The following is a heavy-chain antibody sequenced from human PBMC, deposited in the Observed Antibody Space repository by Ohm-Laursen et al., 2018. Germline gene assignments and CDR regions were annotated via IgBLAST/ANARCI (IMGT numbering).Heavy chain of an antibody. V-gene: IGHV4-38-2*01. CDR1: GYSISSGYH. CDR3: ARIDWTLDY. Sequence: SETLSLTCSVSGYSISSGYHWDWIRQTPGKGLEWIASINHSGITYYNPSLKSRVIISVDTSKNQFSLKLSSVTAADTAVYYCARIDWTLDYWGQGTLVTVSS. J-gene: IGHJ4*02. CDR2: INHSGIT. D-gene: IGHD1-1*01.